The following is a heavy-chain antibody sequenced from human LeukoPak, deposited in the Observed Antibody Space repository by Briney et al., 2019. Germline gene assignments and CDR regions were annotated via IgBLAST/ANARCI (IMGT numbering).Heavy chain of an antibody. J-gene: IGHJ5*02. V-gene: IGHV3-23*01. Sequence: GGSLRLSCAASGFSFSTYAMSWVRQAPGKGLEWVSAISGSASGVTTYYADSVKGRFTISRDNAKNSLYLQMNSLRAEDTAVYYCARLYGGSPGFDPWGQGTLVTVSS. D-gene: IGHD2/OR15-2a*01. CDR1: GFSFSTYA. CDR3: ARLYGGSPGFDP. CDR2: ISGSASGVTT.